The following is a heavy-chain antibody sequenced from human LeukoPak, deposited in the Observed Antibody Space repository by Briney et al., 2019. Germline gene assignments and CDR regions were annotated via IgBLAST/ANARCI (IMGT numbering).Heavy chain of an antibody. D-gene: IGHD2-2*01. CDR1: GFTFSDYY. CDR2: ISSNGRTT. J-gene: IGHJ4*02. CDR3: ARDSSVAAALDY. Sequence: GGSLRLSCAASGFTFSDYYMSWIRQAPGKGLDWISYISSNGRTTYYADSVKGRFTISRDNAKNSLYLQMNRLRAEDTAIYYCARDSSVAAALDYWGQGTPVIVSS. V-gene: IGHV3-11*01.